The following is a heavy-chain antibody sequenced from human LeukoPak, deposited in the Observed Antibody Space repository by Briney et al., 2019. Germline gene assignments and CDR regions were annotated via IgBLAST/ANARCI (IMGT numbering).Heavy chain of an antibody. D-gene: IGHD3/OR15-3a*01. CDR2: ISAYNGNT. V-gene: IGHV1-18*01. J-gene: IGHJ6*03. CDR3: ARDPGTSYYMDV. Sequence: ASVKVSCKASGYTFTSYGFSWVRQAPGQGLAWMGWISAYNGNTNYAQKLQGRVTMTTDTSTSTAYMELSSLRSDDTAVYYCARDPGTSYYMDVWGKGTTVTVSS. CDR1: GYTFTSYG.